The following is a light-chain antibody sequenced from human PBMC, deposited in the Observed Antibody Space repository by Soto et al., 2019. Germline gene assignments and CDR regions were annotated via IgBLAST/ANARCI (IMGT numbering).Light chain of an antibody. Sequence: QSALTQPASVSGSPGQSITISCTGTSSDVGGYDYVSWYQQHPGTAPRLIIFEVTNRPSGVSNRFSGSKSGNTASLTISGLQAEDEADSYCTSYTSSSTQVFGTGTKVTVL. CDR2: EVT. CDR1: SSDVGGYDY. J-gene: IGLJ1*01. V-gene: IGLV2-14*01. CDR3: TSYTSSSTQV.